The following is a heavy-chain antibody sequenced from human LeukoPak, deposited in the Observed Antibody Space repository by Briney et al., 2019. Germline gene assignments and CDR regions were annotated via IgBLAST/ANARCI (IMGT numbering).Heavy chain of an antibody. CDR1: GGSFSGYY. CDR2: IKHSGNT. CDR3: ARHGTRYYYYYMDV. V-gene: IGHV4-34*01. J-gene: IGHJ6*03. D-gene: IGHD1-26*01. Sequence: SETLSLTCAVSGGSFSGYYWTWIRQPPGKGLEWIGEIKHSGNTNYNPSLKSRVTISVDTSKNEFPLKLSSVTAADTAVYYCARHGTRYYYYYMDVWGKGTTVTISS.